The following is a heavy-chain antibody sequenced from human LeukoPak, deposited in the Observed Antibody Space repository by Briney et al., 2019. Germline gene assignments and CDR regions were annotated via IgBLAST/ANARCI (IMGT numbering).Heavy chain of an antibody. J-gene: IGHJ5*02. CDR3: ARDSNEWNWFDP. D-gene: IGHD2-8*01. CDR1: GYTFTSYY. Sequence: ASVKVSCKASGYTFTSYYMHWVRQAPGQGLEWMGIINPSGGSTSYAQKFQGRVTMTRDTSTSTVYMELSCLRSKDTAVYYCARDSNEWNWFDPWGQGTLVTVSS. CDR2: INPSGGST. V-gene: IGHV1-46*01.